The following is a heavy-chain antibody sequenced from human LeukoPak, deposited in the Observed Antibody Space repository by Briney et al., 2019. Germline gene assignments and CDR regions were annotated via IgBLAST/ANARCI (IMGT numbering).Heavy chain of an antibody. CDR2: IYYTGIT. CDR3: ARAVGYDFLAGYYRGWYFDL. V-gene: IGHV4-31*03. CDR1: GGPTSSGASY. J-gene: IGHJ2*01. Sequence: PSETLSLTCTVSGGPTSSGASYWSWIRQHPGKGLEWIGYIYYTGITYYNPSLKSRVTIFVDTSKNQFSLKLGSVTAADTAVYYCARAVGYDFLAGYYRGWYFDLWGRGTLVTVSS. D-gene: IGHD3-9*01.